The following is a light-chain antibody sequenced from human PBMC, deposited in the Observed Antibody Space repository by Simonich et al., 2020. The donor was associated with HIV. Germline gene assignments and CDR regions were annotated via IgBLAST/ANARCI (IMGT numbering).Light chain of an antibody. CDR1: QSINRY. Sequence: DIQMTQSPSTLSASVGDRVTINCRASQSINRYLAWYQQKPGKAPKLLIYKASSLQSEVPSRFSGNGSGTEFTLTISSLQPDDFATYFCQQYNNYWTFGQGTKVEI. CDR2: KAS. J-gene: IGKJ1*01. CDR3: QQYNNYWT. V-gene: IGKV1-5*03.